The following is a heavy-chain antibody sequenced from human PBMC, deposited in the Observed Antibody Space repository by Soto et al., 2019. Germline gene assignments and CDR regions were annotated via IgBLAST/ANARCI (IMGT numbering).Heavy chain of an antibody. J-gene: IGHJ6*02. CDR2: INAGNDNT. Sequence: QVQLVQSAAEVKKPGASVKVSCKASGYTFTNYAIHWVRQAPGQRLEWMGWINAGNDNTKYSQKFQGRGTITRDTSASTAYMELSSLRSEDTAVYYCARGGRITMTVVVNHYSGLDVWGQGTTVTVSS. CDR1: GYTFTNYA. CDR3: ARGGRITMTVVVNHYSGLDV. V-gene: IGHV1-3*01. D-gene: IGHD3-22*01.